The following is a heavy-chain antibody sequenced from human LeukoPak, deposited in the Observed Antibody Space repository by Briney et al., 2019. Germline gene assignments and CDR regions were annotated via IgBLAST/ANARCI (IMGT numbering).Heavy chain of an antibody. CDR3: AREAYDFWSGSTYNWFDP. V-gene: IGHV4-4*07. D-gene: IGHD3-3*01. CDR1: GGSTSSYY. CDR2: IYTSGST. Sequence: PSETLSLTCTVSGGSTSSYYWSWIRQPAGKGLEWIGRIYTSGSTNYNPSLKSRVTMSVDTSKSQFSLKLSSVTAADTAVYYCAREAYDFWSGSTYNWFDPWGQGTLVTVSS. J-gene: IGHJ5*02.